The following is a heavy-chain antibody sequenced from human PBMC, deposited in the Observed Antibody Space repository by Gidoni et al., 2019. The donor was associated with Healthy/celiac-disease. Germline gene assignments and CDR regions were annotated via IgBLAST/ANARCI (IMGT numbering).Heavy chain of an antibody. V-gene: IGHV3-7*01. Sequence: EVQLVESGGGLVQPGGALRPSCAAPGFICSSYGMSWVRQAPGKGLEWVANIKQDGSEKYYVDSVKGRFTISRDNAKNSLYLQMNSLRAEDTAVYYCARGYVIASDAFDIWGQGTMVTVSS. CDR1: GFICSSYG. J-gene: IGHJ3*02. CDR2: IKQDGSEK. D-gene: IGHD2-21*01. CDR3: ARGYVIASDAFDI.